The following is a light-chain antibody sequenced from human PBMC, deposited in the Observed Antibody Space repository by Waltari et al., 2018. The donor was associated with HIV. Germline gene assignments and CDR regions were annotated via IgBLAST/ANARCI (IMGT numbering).Light chain of an antibody. CDR1: SSDVGGYKH. Sequence: QSALTQPASMSGSPGQSITISCTGTSSDVGGYKHVSWHQQHPGKAPKLIIYEVSNRPSGVSNRLSGSKSGNTASLTISGLQAEDEADYYCCSYTSSSTWVFGGGTKLTVL. J-gene: IGLJ3*02. CDR2: EVS. V-gene: IGLV2-14*01. CDR3: CSYTSSSTWV.